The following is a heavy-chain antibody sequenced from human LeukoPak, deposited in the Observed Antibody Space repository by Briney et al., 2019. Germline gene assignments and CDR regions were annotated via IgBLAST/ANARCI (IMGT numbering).Heavy chain of an antibody. V-gene: IGHV4-34*01. Sequence: SETLSLTCAVYGGSFSGYYWSWIRQPPGKGLEWIGEINHSGSTNYNPSLKSRVTISVDTSKNQSFLKLSSVTAADTAVYYCARGGGEWLLKYYFDYWGQGTLVTVSS. J-gene: IGHJ4*02. D-gene: IGHD3-3*01. CDR2: INHSGST. CDR1: GGSFSGYY. CDR3: ARGGGEWLLKYYFDY.